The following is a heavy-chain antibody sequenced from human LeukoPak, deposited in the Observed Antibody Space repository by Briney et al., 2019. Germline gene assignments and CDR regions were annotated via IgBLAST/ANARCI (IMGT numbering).Heavy chain of an antibody. D-gene: IGHD4-17*01. V-gene: IGHV4-38-2*02. J-gene: IGHJ6*02. CDR1: GYSISSGYY. CDR2: IYHSGST. CDR3: ARDKLTYGDDYYYYGMDV. Sequence: SETLSLTCTVSGYSISSGYYWGWIRQPPGKGLEWIGSIYHSGSTYYNPSLKSRVTISVDTSKNQFSLKLSSVTAADTAVYYCARDKLTYGDDYYYYGMDVWGQGTTVTVSS.